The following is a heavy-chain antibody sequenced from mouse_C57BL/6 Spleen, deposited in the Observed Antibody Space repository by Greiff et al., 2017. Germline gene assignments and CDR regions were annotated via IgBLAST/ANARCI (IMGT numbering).Heavy chain of an antibody. CDR3: AREATTYALHY. J-gene: IGHJ4*01. CDR2: IYPGDGDT. Sequence: QVQLQQSGAELVKPGASVKISSKASGYAFSSSWMNWVKQRPGKGLEWIGQIYPGDGDTNYNGKFKGKATLTADKSSSTAYMQLSSLTSEDSAVYFCAREATTYALHYWGQGTSGTVFS. D-gene: IGHD2-12*01. CDR1: GYAFSSSW. V-gene: IGHV1-80*01.